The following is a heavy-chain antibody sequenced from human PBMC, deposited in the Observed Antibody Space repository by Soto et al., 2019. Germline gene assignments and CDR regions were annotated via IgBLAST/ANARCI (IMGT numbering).Heavy chain of an antibody. J-gene: IGHJ4*02. CDR1: GFSLTTSGEG. D-gene: IGHD3-16*01. CDR2: IYWDDDK. V-gene: IGHV2-5*02. Sequence: QITLRESGPALVKPTQTLTLTCTFSGFSLTTSGEGVGWSRHPPGKAPEWLALIYWDDDKRYSPALKNRLTISGDTSRSQVVLTMTNMDPVDTATYYCAHRKNTVIVAPYFDYWGQGTLVTVSS. CDR3: AHRKNTVIVAPYFDY.